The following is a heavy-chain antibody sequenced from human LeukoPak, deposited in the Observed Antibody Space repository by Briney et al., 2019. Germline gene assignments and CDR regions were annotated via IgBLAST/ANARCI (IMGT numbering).Heavy chain of an antibody. J-gene: IGHJ5*02. CDR2: INHSGST. V-gene: IGHV4-34*01. CDR1: GGSFSGYY. Sequence: SETLSLTCAVYGGSFSGYYLSWIRQPPGKGLECIGEINHSGSTNYNPSLKSRVTISVDTSKNQFSLKLSSVTAADTAVYYCASLLIYCSSTSCIKQWFDPWGQGTLVTVSS. D-gene: IGHD2-2*01. CDR3: ASLLIYCSSTSCIKQWFDP.